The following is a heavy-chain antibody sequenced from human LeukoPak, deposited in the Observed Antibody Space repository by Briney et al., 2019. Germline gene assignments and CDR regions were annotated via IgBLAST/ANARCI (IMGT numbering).Heavy chain of an antibody. V-gene: IGHV4-59*01. D-gene: IGHD1-26*01. Sequence: SETLSPTCSFSGDSISTYYWSWIRQSPGKGLEWVGHIYSSGNTDYNSSLKSRVPISVDTSKSQFSLRLRSVTATDTAVYYCARLRWQLVGPYFDYWGQGILVTVSS. J-gene: IGHJ4*02. CDR3: ARLRWQLVGPYFDY. CDR2: IYSSGNT. CDR1: GDSISTYY.